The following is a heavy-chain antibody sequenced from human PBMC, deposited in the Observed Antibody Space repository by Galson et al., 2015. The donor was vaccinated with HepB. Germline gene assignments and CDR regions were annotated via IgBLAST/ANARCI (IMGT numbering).Heavy chain of an antibody. CDR3: ARDWGYDLSDYYSYNFDY. D-gene: IGHD3-22*01. V-gene: IGHV1-46*01. CDR2: INPSGGST. J-gene: IGHJ4*02. Sequence: SVKVSCKASGYTFSNYQMHWVRQAPGQGLEWMGIINPSGGSTTYAQKFQGRVTMTRDTSTSTVYMELSSLRSEDTAVYYCARDWGYDLSDYYSYNFDYWGQGTLVTVAS. CDR1: GYTFSNYQ.